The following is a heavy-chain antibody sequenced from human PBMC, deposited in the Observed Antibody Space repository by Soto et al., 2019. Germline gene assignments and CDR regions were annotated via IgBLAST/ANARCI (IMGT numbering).Heavy chain of an antibody. D-gene: IGHD3-16*01. CDR1: GGSFSDYF. CDR2: VNHSGIT. CDR3: VRGHRAVIPGGGKFYYYYYGMDV. Sequence: QVQLQQWGAGLLKPSETLSLTYAVYGGSFSDYFWTWIRQPPWKGLEWIGEVNHSGITKYNPSLKTRVSISVDTSKNQFSLRLSSVTAADTAVYYCVRGHRAVIPGGGKFYYYYYGMDVWGQGTTVTVSS. V-gene: IGHV4-34*02. J-gene: IGHJ6*02.